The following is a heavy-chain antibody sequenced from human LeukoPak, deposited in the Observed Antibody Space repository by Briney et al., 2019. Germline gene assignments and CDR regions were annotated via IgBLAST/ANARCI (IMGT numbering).Heavy chain of an antibody. CDR3: ARPPPLTLVRGVSYYYYYMDV. CDR1: GGSISSSSYY. J-gene: IGHJ6*03. D-gene: IGHD3-10*01. CDR2: IYDSGST. V-gene: IGHV4-39*01. Sequence: KPSETLSLTCTVSGGSISSSSYYWGWIRQPPGKGRGVIGSIYDSGSTYYNPSLKSRLTISVDTSHNEFSLKLSSVIAAASAVYYCARPPPLTLVRGVSYYYYYMDVWGKGTTVTVSS.